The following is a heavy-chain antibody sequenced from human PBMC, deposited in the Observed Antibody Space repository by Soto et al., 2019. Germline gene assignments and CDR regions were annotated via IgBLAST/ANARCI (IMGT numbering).Heavy chain of an antibody. CDR2: FLLSGVK. J-gene: IGHJ4*02. Sequence: QIQLQESGPGLVQPSGTLSLTCAVSGDSIPGSSWGWLRHPPGKGLEWIADFLLSGVKNYNPSLKCQVIISLDRSKNQFSLQLNSMTAADTAVYYCSRPEPFTAAGPYWGQGTLVTVSS. CDR3: SRPEPFTAAGPY. CDR1: GDSIPGSS. D-gene: IGHD6-13*01. V-gene: IGHV4-4*02.